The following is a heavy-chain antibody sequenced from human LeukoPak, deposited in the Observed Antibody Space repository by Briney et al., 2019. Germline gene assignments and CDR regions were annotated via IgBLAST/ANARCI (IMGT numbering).Heavy chain of an antibody. Sequence: SETLSLTCAVYGGSFSGYYWSWIRQPPGKGLEWIGEINHSGSTNHNPSLKSRVTISVDTSKSQFSLKLSSVTAADTAVYYRARPNWAHYGSGSYLLWGQGTLVTVSS. CDR2: INHSGST. V-gene: IGHV4-34*01. D-gene: IGHD3-10*01. CDR1: GGSFSGYY. CDR3: ARPNWAHYGSGSYLL. J-gene: IGHJ4*02.